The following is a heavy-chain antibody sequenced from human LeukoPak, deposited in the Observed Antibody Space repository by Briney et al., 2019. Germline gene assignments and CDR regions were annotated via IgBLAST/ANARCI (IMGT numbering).Heavy chain of an antibody. CDR2: ISGSGGST. J-gene: IGHJ4*02. CDR1: GFTFSSYA. D-gene: IGHD5-12*01. CDR3: ARGGWLRSGQFDY. V-gene: IGHV3-23*01. Sequence: GGSLRLSCAASGFTFSSYAMSWVRQAPGKGLEWVSAISGSGGSTYYADSVKGRFTISRDNSKNTLYLQMNSLRAEDTAVYYCARGGWLRSGQFDYWGQGTLVTVSS.